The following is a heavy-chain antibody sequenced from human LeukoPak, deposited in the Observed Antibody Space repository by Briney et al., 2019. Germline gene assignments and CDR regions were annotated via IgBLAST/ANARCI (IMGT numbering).Heavy chain of an antibody. Sequence: AGGSLRLSCAASGFTFSSYWMSWVRQAPGKGLEWVANIKQDGSEKYYVDSVKGRFTISRDNAKNSLYLQMNSLRAEDTAVYYCAHPTEYSSSWYGNWFDPWGQGTLVTVSS. CDR2: IKQDGSEK. J-gene: IGHJ5*02. V-gene: IGHV3-7*03. CDR3: AHPTEYSSSWYGNWFDP. CDR1: GFTFSSYW. D-gene: IGHD6-13*01.